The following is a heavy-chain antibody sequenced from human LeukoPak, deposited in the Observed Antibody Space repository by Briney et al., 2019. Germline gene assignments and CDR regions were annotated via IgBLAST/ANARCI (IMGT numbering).Heavy chain of an antibody. CDR1: GFTFSDYY. V-gene: IGHV3-11*04. D-gene: IGHD6-6*01. J-gene: IGHJ6*03. Sequence: NPGGSLRLSCAASGFTFSDYYMSWIRQAPGKGLEWVSYISSSGSTIYYADSVKGRFTISRDNAKNSLYLQTNSLRAEDTAVYYCAGDPSRIEYSSSSASFYYYYYMDVWGKGTTVTVSS. CDR2: ISSSGSTI. CDR3: AGDPSRIEYSSSSASFYYYYYMDV.